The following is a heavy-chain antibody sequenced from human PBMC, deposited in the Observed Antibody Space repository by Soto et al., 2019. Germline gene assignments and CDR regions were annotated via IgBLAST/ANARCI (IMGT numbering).Heavy chain of an antibody. D-gene: IGHD2-2*01. Sequence: QVQLVQSGAEVKKPGASVKVSCKASGYTFTSYAMHWVRQAPGQRLEWMGWINAGNGNTKYSQKFQGRVTITRDTSASTADMELSSLRSEDTAVYYCAAAVPAAGAYYYYYGMDVWGQGTTVTVSS. CDR1: GYTFTSYA. J-gene: IGHJ6*02. CDR3: AAAVPAAGAYYYYYGMDV. CDR2: INAGNGNT. V-gene: IGHV1-3*01.